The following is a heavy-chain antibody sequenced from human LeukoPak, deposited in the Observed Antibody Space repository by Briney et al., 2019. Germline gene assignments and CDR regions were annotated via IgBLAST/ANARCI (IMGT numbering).Heavy chain of an antibody. CDR3: ARGYCSSTSCYRALYYFDY. CDR2: ISWNSGSI. J-gene: IGHJ4*02. CDR1: GFTFDDYA. Sequence: PGGSLRLSCAASGFTFDDYAMHWVRQAPGKGLEWVSGISWNSGSIGYADSVKGRFTIPRDNAKNSLYLQMNSLRAEDTAVYYCARGYCSSTSCYRALYYFDYWGQGTLVTVSS. V-gene: IGHV3-9*01. D-gene: IGHD2-2*02.